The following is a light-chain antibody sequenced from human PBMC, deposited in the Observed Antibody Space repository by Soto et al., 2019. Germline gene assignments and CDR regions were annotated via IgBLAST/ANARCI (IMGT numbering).Light chain of an antibody. CDR2: DVS. CDR3: RSYASSSNVI. J-gene: IGLJ2*01. Sequence: QSALTQPASVSGSPGQSITISCTGTSSDVGAYNYVSWYQQHPVKAPKLMIYDVSSRPSGISNRFSGSKSGNTASLTISGVEAEDEAYYYCRSYASSSNVIFGGGTKLTVL. V-gene: IGLV2-14*01. CDR1: SSDVGAYNY.